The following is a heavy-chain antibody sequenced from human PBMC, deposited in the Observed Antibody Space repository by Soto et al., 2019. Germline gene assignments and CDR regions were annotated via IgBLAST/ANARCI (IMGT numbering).Heavy chain of an antibody. Sequence: EVQLVESGGGLVQPGGSLRLSCSASGFIFSSYDMHWVRQGPGKGLEWVSAIGTTGDTSYAGSVKGRFTISRENAKNSLYLQMNSLRAGDTAIYFCARAIGPTLFDYWGQGALVTVSS. J-gene: IGHJ4*02. CDR2: IGTTGDT. V-gene: IGHV3-13*04. CDR1: GFIFSSYD. D-gene: IGHD3-22*01. CDR3: ARAIGPTLFDY.